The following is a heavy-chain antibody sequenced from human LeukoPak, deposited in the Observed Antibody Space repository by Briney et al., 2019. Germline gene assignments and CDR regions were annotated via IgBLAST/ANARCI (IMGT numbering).Heavy chain of an antibody. CDR3: AGAWRAGTPYDTNAFDI. J-gene: IGHJ3*02. Sequence: GESLKITCKGSGYSFTSYWIGWVRQMPGKGLEWMGIIYPGDSDTRYSPSFQGQVTISADKSISTAYLQWSSLKASDTAMYYCAGAWRAGTPYDTNAFDIWGQGTMVTVSS. CDR2: IYPGDSDT. V-gene: IGHV5-51*01. D-gene: IGHD3-22*01. CDR1: GYSFTSYW.